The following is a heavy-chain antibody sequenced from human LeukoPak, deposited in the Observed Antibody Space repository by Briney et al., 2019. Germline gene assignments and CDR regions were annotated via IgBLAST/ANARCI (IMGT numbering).Heavy chain of an antibody. Sequence: PSETLSLTCTVSGGSISSSSYYWGWIRQPPGKGLEWIGNIYYSGSTYYNPSLKSRVTISEDTTKNQFSLKLSSVTAADTAVYFCARASGARVRGLKWFDPWGQGTLVTVSS. D-gene: IGHD3-10*01. CDR2: IYYSGST. CDR1: GGSISSSSYY. V-gene: IGHV4-39*07. J-gene: IGHJ5*02. CDR3: ARASGARVRGLKWFDP.